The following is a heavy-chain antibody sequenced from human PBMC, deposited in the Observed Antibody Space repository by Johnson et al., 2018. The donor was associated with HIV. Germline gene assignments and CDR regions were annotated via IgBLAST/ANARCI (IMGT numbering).Heavy chain of an antibody. J-gene: IGHJ3*02. D-gene: IGHD1-26*01. CDR3: ARAGSSAAFDI. V-gene: IGHV3-66*01. CDR2: IYSGGST. Sequence: VQLVESGGGLVQPGGSLRLSCAASGFTFSSYWMSWVRQAPGKGLEWVSVIYSGGSTSYADSVKGRFTIARDNSKNTPYLPMNSLRAEGTAVYYCARAGSSAAFDIWGKGTLVTVAS. CDR1: GFTFSSYW.